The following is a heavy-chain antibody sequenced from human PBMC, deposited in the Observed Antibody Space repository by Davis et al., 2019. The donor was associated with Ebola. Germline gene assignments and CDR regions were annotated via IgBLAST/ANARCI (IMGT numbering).Heavy chain of an antibody. CDR1: GGSISSSRYY. CDR3: ARREMAIDH. J-gene: IGHJ4*02. V-gene: IGHV4-39*01. CDR2: IYYSGST. D-gene: IGHD5-24*01. Sequence: MPSETLSLTCTVSGGSISSSRYYWGWIRQPPGKGLEWIGSIYYSGSTYYNPSLKSRVTISVDTSKNQFSLKLGFVTAADTAVYYCARREMAIDHWGQGTLVTVSS.